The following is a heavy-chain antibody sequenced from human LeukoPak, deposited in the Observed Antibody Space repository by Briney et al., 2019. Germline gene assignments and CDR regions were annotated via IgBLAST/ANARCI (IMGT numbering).Heavy chain of an antibody. J-gene: IGHJ4*02. CDR1: GFTFSSYS. Sequence: GGSLRLSCAASGFTFSSYSMNWVRQAPGKGLEWVSYISSSSSTIYYADSAKGRFTISSDNSKNTLYLQMNSLRPEDAAVYYCAKAPVTTCRGAFCYPFDYWGLGTLVTVSS. CDR2: ISSSSSTI. D-gene: IGHD2-15*01. V-gene: IGHV3-48*01. CDR3: AKAPVTTCRGAFCYPFDY.